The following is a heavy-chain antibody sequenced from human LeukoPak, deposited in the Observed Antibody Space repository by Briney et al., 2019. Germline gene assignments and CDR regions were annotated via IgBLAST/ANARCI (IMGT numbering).Heavy chain of an antibody. CDR1: GYTFVSYD. D-gene: IGHD1-14*01. V-gene: IGHV1-8*02. CDR3: AREVFSLYRGTTPSFDS. J-gene: IGHJ4*02. Sequence: ASVKVSCKTSGYTFVSYDINWVRQAPGQGLEWMGWMNPYSGNASYAEKFQGRVTLTRNTSINTAYMELNGLTNEDTAVYYCAREVFSLYRGTTPSFDSWGPGALVTVSS. CDR2: MNPYSGNA.